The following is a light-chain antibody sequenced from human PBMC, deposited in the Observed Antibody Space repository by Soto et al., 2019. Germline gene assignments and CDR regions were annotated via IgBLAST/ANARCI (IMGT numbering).Light chain of an antibody. CDR2: SND. J-gene: IGLJ2*01. CDR1: TSNIGGNS. V-gene: IGLV1-44*01. Sequence: QSVLTQPPSASGTPGQRVTISCSGATSNIGGNSVNWYQQLPGTAPTLLIYSNDRRPSGVPDRLSASKSGTSASLAISGLQSEDEDDYYCAVWDDTLNGVVFGGGTQLTVL. CDR3: AVWDDTLNGVV.